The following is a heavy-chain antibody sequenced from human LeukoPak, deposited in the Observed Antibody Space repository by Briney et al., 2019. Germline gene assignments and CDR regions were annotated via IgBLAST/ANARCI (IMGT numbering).Heavy chain of an antibody. CDR1: GFTFSSYA. V-gene: IGHV3-64*01. D-gene: IGHD5-18*01. CDR2: ISSNGGRT. J-gene: IGHJ4*02. Sequence: GGSLRLSCAASGFTFSSYAMHWVRQTPGKGLEYVSPISSNGGRTYYANSVKGRFTISRDNSKNTLYLQMGSLRAEDMAVYYCAREGYSYGYAYWGQGTLVTVSS. CDR3: AREGYSYGYAY.